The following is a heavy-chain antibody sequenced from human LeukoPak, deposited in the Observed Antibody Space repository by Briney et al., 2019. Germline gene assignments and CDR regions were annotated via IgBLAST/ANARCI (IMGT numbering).Heavy chain of an antibody. CDR1: GYSFTSYD. D-gene: IGHD3-3*01. CDR2: MNPNSGNT. V-gene: IGHV1-8*03. CDR3: ARANYDFWSGYGNWFDP. J-gene: IGHJ5*02. Sequence: ASVKVSCKASGYSFTSYDINWVRQATGQGLEWMGWMNPNSGNTGYAQKFQGRVTITRNTSISTAYIELSSLRSEDTAVYYCARANYDFWSGYGNWFDPWGQGTLLTVPS.